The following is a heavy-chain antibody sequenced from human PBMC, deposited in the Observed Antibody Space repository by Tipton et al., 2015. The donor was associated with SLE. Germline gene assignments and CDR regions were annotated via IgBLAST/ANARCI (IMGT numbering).Heavy chain of an antibody. Sequence: VQLVQSGGGVVQPGGSLRLSCAASGFTFSSYGMHWVRQAPGKGLEWVSLISWDGGSTYYADSVKGRFTISRDNSKNSLYLQMNSLRAEDTALYYCAKDSGGATHYFDYWGQGTLVTVSS. D-gene: IGHD1-26*01. CDR2: ISWDGGST. V-gene: IGHV3-43D*04. J-gene: IGHJ4*02. CDR1: GFTFSSYG. CDR3: AKDSGGATHYFDY.